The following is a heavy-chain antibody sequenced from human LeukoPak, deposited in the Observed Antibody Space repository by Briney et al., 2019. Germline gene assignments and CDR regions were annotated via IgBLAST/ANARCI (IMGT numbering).Heavy chain of an antibody. CDR2: INPSDGST. CDR3: ATVDTDSY. D-gene: IGHD5-18*01. CDR1: GYTFNSDD. Sequence: GASVKVSCKTSGYTFNSDDINWVRQAPGQGLEWMGIINPSDGSTGYAQKFQGRVTMTRDMSTSTVYMELSSLRSEDTAVYYCATVDTDSYWGQGTLVTVSS. V-gene: IGHV1-46*02. J-gene: IGHJ4*02.